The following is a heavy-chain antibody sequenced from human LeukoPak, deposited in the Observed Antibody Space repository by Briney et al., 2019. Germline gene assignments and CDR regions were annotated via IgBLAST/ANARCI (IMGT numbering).Heavy chain of an antibody. CDR3: ARVARYYYDSSGYYSSFDY. CDR1: GGSISSYY. V-gene: IGHV4-4*07. CDR2: IYTSGST. D-gene: IGHD3-22*01. Sequence: SETLTLTCTVSGGSISSYYWSWIRQPAGKGLEWIGRIYTSGSTNYNPSLKSRVTISVDTSKNQFSLKLSSVTAADTAVYYCARVARYYYDSSGYYSSFDYWGQGTLVTVSS. J-gene: IGHJ4*02.